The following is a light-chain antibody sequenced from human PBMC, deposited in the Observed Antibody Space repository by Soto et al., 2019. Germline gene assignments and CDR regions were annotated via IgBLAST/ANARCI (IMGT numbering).Light chain of an antibody. CDR2: GAS. CDR3: QQYGGSPRT. Sequence: VLTQSPGTLSLSPGERATLSCRASWSVGESLAWYQQKPGQAPRLLIYGASTRATGIPDRFSGSGSGTDFTLTITRLEPEYFAVYYCQQYGGSPRTFGRGTKVELK. V-gene: IGKV3-20*01. CDR1: WSVGES. J-gene: IGKJ1*01.